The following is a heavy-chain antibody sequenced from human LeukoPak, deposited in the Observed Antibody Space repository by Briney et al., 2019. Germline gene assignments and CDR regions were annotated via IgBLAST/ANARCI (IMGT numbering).Heavy chain of an antibody. D-gene: IGHD1-26*01. CDR2: IRYDETNE. J-gene: IGHJ4*02. CDR1: GFTFSYYA. CDR3: AKDPRNSGSHLDY. V-gene: IGHV3-30*02. Sequence: GGSLRLSCAASGFTFSYYAMQWVRQVPGKGLEWVAFIRYDETNEYYADSVKGRFTISRDNSKNILYLQMNSLRAEDTAVYYCAKDPRNSGSHLDYWGQGTLVTVSS.